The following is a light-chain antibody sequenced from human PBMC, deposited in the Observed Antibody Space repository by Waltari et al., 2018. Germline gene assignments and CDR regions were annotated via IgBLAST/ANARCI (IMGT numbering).Light chain of an antibody. CDR1: QSVNSN. V-gene: IGKV3-15*01. CDR2: ASS. CDR3: QQYNNWWT. J-gene: IGKJ1*01. Sequence: EIVMTQSPATLSVSPGERATLSCRASQSVNSNLAWYQQKTGQAPRLLIYASSTRATGIPARFSGSGSGTEFTLTIRSLQSEDFAVYYCQQYNNWWTFGQGTKVEIK.